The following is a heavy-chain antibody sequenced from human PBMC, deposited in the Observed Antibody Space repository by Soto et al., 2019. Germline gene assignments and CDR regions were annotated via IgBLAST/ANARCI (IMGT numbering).Heavy chain of an antibody. CDR2: IYYNGNT. Sequence: QVQLQESGPGLVKPSGTLSLTCVVSGGSISSSNWWSWVRQSPGKGLEWIGEIYYNGNTMYNECLKSRVTISIDPSKNHFSLKLSSVTAADTAVYYCARTYSGYDRSFDYWGQGTLVTVSS. CDR1: GGSISSSNW. CDR3: ARTYSGYDRSFDY. V-gene: IGHV4-4*02. D-gene: IGHD5-12*01. J-gene: IGHJ4*02.